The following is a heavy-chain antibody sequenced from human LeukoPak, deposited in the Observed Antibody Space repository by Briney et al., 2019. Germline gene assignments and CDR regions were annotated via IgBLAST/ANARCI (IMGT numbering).Heavy chain of an antibody. CDR3: ARSESRMSCSGGSCYSFDY. CDR1: GFTVSSNY. V-gene: IGHV3-66*03. J-gene: IGHJ4*02. D-gene: IGHD2-15*01. CDR2: IYSCGST. Sequence: GGSLRLSCAASGFTVSSNYMSWVRQAPGKGLEWVSVIYSCGSTYYADSVKGRFTISRDNSKNTLYLQMNSLRAEDTAVYYCARSESRMSCSGGSCYSFDYWGQGTLVTVSS.